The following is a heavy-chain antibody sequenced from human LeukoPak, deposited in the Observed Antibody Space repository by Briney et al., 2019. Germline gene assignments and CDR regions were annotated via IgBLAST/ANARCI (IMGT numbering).Heavy chain of an antibody. CDR3: ARDRDTAMGL. Sequence: GGSLRLSCAASGFTFSNYAMHWVRQAPGKGLEWVAIISYDGNDKYYTDSVKGRFTISGDKSKNTLYLQMNSLRAEDTAVYYCARDRDTAMGLWGQGTLVTVSS. J-gene: IGHJ4*02. V-gene: IGHV3-30-3*01. CDR1: GFTFSNYA. D-gene: IGHD5-18*01. CDR2: ISYDGNDK.